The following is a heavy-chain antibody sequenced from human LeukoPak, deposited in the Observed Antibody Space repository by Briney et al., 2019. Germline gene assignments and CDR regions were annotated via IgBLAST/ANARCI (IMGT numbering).Heavy chain of an antibody. CDR2: INSDATST. Sequence: GGSLRLSCAASGFMLSSTWMHWVRQAPGKGLVWVSRINSDATSTSYADSVRGRFTISRDNSKNTLYLQMNSLRAEDTAVYYCAKGLRYTDYWGQGTLVTVSS. V-gene: IGHV3-74*01. CDR1: GFMLSSTW. D-gene: IGHD3-9*01. J-gene: IGHJ4*02. CDR3: AKGLRYTDY.